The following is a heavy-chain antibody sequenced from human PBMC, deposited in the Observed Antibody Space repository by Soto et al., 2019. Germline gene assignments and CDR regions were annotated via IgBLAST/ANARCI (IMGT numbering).Heavy chain of an antibody. D-gene: IGHD6-19*01. J-gene: IGHJ4*02. CDR2: ISGSGGST. Sequence: PGGSLRLSCAASGFTFGNYAMIWVRQAPGKGPEWVSAISGSGGSTYYADSVKGRFTISRDNSKNTLYLQMNSLRAEDTAVYYCAKMRHGSGWSQRDYWGQGTLVTVSS. CDR3: AKMRHGSGWSQRDY. V-gene: IGHV3-23*01. CDR1: GFTFGNYA.